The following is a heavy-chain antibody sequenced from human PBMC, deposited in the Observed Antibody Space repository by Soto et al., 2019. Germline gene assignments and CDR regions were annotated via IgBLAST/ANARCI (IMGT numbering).Heavy chain of an antibody. D-gene: IGHD6-19*01. J-gene: IGHJ5*02. CDR1: GGSISSYY. CDR2: IYYSGST. CDR3: ARGGYSSGWNNWLDP. V-gene: IGHV4-59*01. Sequence: SETLSLTCTVSGGSISSYYWSWIRQPPGKGLEWIGYIYYSGSTNYNPSLKSRVTISVDTSKNQFSLKLSSVTAADTAVYYCARGGYSSGWNNWLDPWGQGAVVTVYS.